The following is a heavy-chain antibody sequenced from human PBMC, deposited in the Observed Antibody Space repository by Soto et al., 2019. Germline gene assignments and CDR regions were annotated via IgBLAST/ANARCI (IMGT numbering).Heavy chain of an antibody. D-gene: IGHD6-13*01. J-gene: IGHJ4*02. CDR3: AKKGEGRSSWSFGY. Sequence: QVQLVQSGAEVKKPGSSVKVSCKASGGTFSSYAISWVRQAPGQGLEWMGGIIPIFGTANYAQKFQGRVTITADESTRTAYTELSSLRSEDTAVYYGAKKGEGRSSWSFGYWGKGTLVTVSS. CDR1: GGTFSSYA. CDR2: IIPIFGTA. V-gene: IGHV1-69*12.